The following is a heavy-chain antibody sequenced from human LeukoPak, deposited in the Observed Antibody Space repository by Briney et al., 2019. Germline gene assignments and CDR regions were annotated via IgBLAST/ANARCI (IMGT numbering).Heavy chain of an antibody. CDR2: MNPNTGNA. D-gene: IGHD4-17*01. CDR3: VRGFYGSETYYFDY. V-gene: IGHV1-8*01. J-gene: IGHJ4*02. CDR1: GYTFTRHD. Sequence: ASVKVSCKTSGYTFTRHDIHWVRQGTGQGLEGMGWMNPNTGNAGYAQTFQGRVTMTRNTAISTAYMELSGLKSDDTAVFFCVRGFYGSETYYFDYWGQGTLVTVSS.